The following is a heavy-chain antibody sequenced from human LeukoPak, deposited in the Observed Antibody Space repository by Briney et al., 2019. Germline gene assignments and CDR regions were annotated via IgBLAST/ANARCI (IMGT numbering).Heavy chain of an antibody. D-gene: IGHD3-22*01. CDR3: VSGYKGSFDY. CDR2: IYYSGST. CDR1: GGSISSYY. J-gene: IGHJ4*02. V-gene: IGHV4-59*01. Sequence: SETLSLTCTVSGGSISSYYWSWIRQPPGKGLEWIGDIYYSGSTNYNPSLKSRVTISVHTSKNQFSLKLSSVTAADTAVYYCVSGYKGSFDYWGQGTLVTVSS.